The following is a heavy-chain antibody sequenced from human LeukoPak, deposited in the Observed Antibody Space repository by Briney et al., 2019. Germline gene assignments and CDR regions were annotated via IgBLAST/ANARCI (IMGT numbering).Heavy chain of an antibody. CDR2: INPNSGGT. J-gene: IGHJ3*02. CDR3: ATGLTKLLVAFDI. D-gene: IGHD1-26*01. CDR1: GYTFTGYY. Sequence: ASVKVSCKASGYTFTGYYMHWVRQAPGQGLEWMGWINPNSGGTNYAQKFQGRVTMTRDTSITTAYMELSRLRSDDTAVYYCATGLTKLLVAFDIGAQGTMVTVSS. V-gene: IGHV1-2*02.